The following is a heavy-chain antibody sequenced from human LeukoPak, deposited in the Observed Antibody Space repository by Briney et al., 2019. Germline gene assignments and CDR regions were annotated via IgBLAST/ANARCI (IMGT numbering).Heavy chain of an antibody. CDR2: IYYSGNT. D-gene: IGHD4-17*01. V-gene: IGHV4-31*03. Sequence: SETLSLTCTVSGGTISSGGYYWSWIRQHPGKGLEWIGYIYYSGNTYYNPSLKSRVTISVGTSKNQFSLKLSSVTAADTAVYYCASGMTTVTSPFDYWGQGTLVTVSS. J-gene: IGHJ4*02. CDR3: ASGMTTVTSPFDY. CDR1: GGTISSGGYY.